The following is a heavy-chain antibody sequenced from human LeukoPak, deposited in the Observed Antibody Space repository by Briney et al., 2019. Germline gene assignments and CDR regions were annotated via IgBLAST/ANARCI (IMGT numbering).Heavy chain of an antibody. Sequence: PSETLSLTCTVSGGSILSYYWGWIRQPPGKGLEWIGYVHYSGSTNYNPSLKSRVTISVDTSKNQFSLKLSSVTTADTAVYYCARVEEGYGSGRRGNFYYYYMDVWGKGTTVTISS. CDR1: GGSILSYY. D-gene: IGHD3-10*01. CDR3: ARVEEGYGSGRRGNFYYYYMDV. CDR2: VHYSGST. J-gene: IGHJ6*03. V-gene: IGHV4-59*01.